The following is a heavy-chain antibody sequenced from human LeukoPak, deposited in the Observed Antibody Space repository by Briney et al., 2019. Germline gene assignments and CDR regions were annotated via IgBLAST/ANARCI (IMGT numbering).Heavy chain of an antibody. CDR1: GGSISSSSYY. V-gene: IGHV4-39*07. D-gene: IGHD3-10*01. J-gene: IGHJ4*02. Sequence: SETLSLTCTVSGGSISSSSYYWGWIRQPPGKGLEWIGSIYYSGSTYYNPSLKSRVTISVDTSKNQFSLKLSSVTAADTAVYYCARVKDCPSYYGSGRYFDYWGQGTLVTVSS. CDR3: ARVKDCPSYYGSGRYFDY. CDR2: IYYSGST.